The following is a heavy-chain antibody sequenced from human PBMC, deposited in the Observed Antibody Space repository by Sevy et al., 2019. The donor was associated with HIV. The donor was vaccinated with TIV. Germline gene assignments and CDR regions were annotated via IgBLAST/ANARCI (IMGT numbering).Heavy chain of an antibody. J-gene: IGHJ5*01. D-gene: IGHD3-16*01. V-gene: IGHV3-7*03. CDR3: VGDHRDGSAFGS. CDR1: GFAFSMYW. CDR2: MNQDGGTK. Sequence: GGSLRLSCAASGFAFSMYWMYWVRQAPGKGLEWVATMNQDGGTKYYVDSVKGRFTISRDNAKNSPYLLMNSLRAEDTAIYYCVGDHRDGSAFGSWGPGTLVTVSS.